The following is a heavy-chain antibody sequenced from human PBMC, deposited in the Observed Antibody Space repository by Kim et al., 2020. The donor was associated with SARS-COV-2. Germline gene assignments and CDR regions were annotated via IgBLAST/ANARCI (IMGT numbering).Heavy chain of an antibody. CDR3: ARNKDIVVVVAADFDY. D-gene: IGHD2-15*01. CDR1: GFTFSSYW. V-gene: IGHV3-7*01. Sequence: GGSLRLSCAASGFTFSSYWMSWVRQAPGKGLEWVANIKQDGSEKYYVDSVKGRFTISRDNAKNSLYLQMNSLRAEDTAVYYCARNKDIVVVVAADFDYWGQGTLVTVSS. J-gene: IGHJ4*02. CDR2: IKQDGSEK.